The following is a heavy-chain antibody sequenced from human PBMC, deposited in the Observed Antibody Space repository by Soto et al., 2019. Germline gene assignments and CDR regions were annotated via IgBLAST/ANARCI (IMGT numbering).Heavy chain of an antibody. D-gene: IGHD2-15*01. CDR1: GFTFSSYA. V-gene: IGHV3-30-3*01. CDR2: ISYDGSNK. J-gene: IGHJ4*02. CDR3: AREGWPPNFDD. Sequence: HPGGSLRLSCAASGFTFSSYAMHWVRQAPGKGLEWVAVISYDGSNKYYADSVKGRFTISRDNSKNTLYLQMNSLRAEDTAVYYCAREGWPPNFDDWGQGTLVTVS.